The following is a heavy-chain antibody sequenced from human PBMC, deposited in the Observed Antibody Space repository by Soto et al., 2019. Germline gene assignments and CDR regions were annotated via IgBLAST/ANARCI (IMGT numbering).Heavy chain of an antibody. CDR1: GGSISSGGYY. J-gene: IGHJ5*02. CDR3: ARDVSEAAAAVGGWFDP. Sequence: QVQLQESGPGLVKPSQTLSLTCTVSGGSISSGGYYWSWIRQHPGKGLEWIGYIYYSGSTYYNPSLKSRVTISVDTSKNQFSLKLSSVTAADTAVYYCARDVSEAAAAVGGWFDPWGQGTLVTVSS. D-gene: IGHD6-13*01. V-gene: IGHV4-31*03. CDR2: IYYSGST.